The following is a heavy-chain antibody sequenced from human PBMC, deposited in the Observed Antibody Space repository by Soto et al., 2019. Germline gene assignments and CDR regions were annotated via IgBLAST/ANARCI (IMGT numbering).Heavy chain of an antibody. CDR3: ARHGGEWLRYYFDY. J-gene: IGHJ4*02. D-gene: IGHD5-12*01. Sequence: SETLSLTCTVSGGSISSYYWSWIRQPPGKGLEWIGYIYYSGSTNYNPSLKSRVTISVDTSKNQFSLKLSSVTAADTAVYYCARHGGEWLRYYFDYWGQGTLVTVSS. CDR2: IYYSGST. CDR1: GGSISSYY. V-gene: IGHV4-59*08.